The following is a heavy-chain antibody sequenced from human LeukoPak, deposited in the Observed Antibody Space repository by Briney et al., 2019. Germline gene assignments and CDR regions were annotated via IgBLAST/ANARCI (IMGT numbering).Heavy chain of an antibody. CDR2: ISSNGGST. CDR1: GFTFSTYA. D-gene: IGHD2-15*01. CDR3: ASSICSGGSCYYNWFGS. J-gene: IGHJ5*01. V-gene: IGHV3-64*01. Sequence: GGSLRLSCAAPGFTFSTYAMHWVRQAPGKGLEYVSAISSNGGSTYYANSVKGRFTISRDNSKNTLYLQMGSLRAEDMAVYFCASSICSGGSCYYNWFGSWGQGTLVTVSS.